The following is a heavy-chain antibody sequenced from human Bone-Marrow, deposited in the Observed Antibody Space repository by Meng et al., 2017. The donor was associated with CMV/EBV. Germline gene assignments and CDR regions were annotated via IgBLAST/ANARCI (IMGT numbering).Heavy chain of an antibody. D-gene: IGHD5-18*01. J-gene: IGHJ5*02. CDR2: INHSGST. CDR1: GGSFSGHY. CDR3: VRRHTAMGPNWFDP. Sequence: SETLSLTSAVYGGSFSGHYCSWNRQLPGKGLEWIGAINHSGSTYYHTSLKIRVTIPVDTSQTQFTLKLGSGTAADTAVYYWVRRHTAMGPNWFDPGVREPWSTSPQ. V-gene: IGHV4-34*01.